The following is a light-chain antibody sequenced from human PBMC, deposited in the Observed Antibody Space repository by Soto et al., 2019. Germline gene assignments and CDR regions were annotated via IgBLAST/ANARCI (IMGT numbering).Light chain of an antibody. Sequence: QSVLTQPPSESGTPGQRVTISCSGSSSNIGSNYVYWYQQFPGTAPKVLIYRNHQRPSGVPDRFSGSKSGTSVSLVISGLRSEDEADYYCATWDDSLSGVVFGGGTKVTVL. CDR2: RNH. V-gene: IGLV1-47*01. CDR3: ATWDDSLSGVV. CDR1: SSNIGSNY. J-gene: IGLJ2*01.